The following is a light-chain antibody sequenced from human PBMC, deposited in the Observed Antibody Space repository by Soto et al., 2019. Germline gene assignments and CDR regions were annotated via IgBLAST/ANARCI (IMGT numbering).Light chain of an antibody. CDR1: SSDVGGHNY. CDR2: SVS. V-gene: IGLV2-11*01. CDR3: CSYAGSYTDV. Sequence: QSVLTQPRSVSGSPGQSVTISCTGTSSDVGGHNYVSWYQQHPGKAPKLMISSVSKRPSGVPDRFSGSKSGNTASLTISGLQAEDEADYYCCSYAGSYTDVFGTGTKVTVL. J-gene: IGLJ1*01.